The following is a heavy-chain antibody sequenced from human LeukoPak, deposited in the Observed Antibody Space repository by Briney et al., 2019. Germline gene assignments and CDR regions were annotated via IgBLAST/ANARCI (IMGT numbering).Heavy chain of an antibody. CDR3: ARGQYDFWSGYPSQNFDY. Sequence: SETLSLTCTVSGGSISSYYWGWIRQPPGKGLEWIGSIYYSGSTYYNPSLKSRVTISIDTSKNQFSMKLSSVTAADTAVYYCARGQYDFWSGYPSQNFDYWGQGTLVTVSS. CDR1: GGSISSYY. V-gene: IGHV4-39*07. D-gene: IGHD3-3*01. J-gene: IGHJ4*02. CDR2: IYYSGST.